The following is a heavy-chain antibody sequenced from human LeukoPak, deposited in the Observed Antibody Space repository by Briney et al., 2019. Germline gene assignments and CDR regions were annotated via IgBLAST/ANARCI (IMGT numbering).Heavy chain of an antibody. CDR2: SHYTGST. CDR3: TRYCGGGSCFSRAFDY. D-gene: IGHD2-15*01. Sequence: KSSETLSLTCTVSGGSITGYFWSWVRQPPGRGLGWIGYSHYTGSTSYNPSLRSRVTISVDTSKNQFSLNLSSVTAADSAIYYCTRYCGGGSCFSRAFDYWGQGTLVTVSS. CDR1: GGSITGYF. V-gene: IGHV4-59*01. J-gene: IGHJ4*02.